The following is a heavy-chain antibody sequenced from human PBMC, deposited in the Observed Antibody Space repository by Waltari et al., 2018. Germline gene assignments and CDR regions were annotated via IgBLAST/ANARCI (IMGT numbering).Heavy chain of an antibody. V-gene: IGHV5-51*01. D-gene: IGHD3-10*01. J-gene: IGHJ4*02. CDR3: TRVHSRGNYYSHSDY. Sequence: EVQLVQSGAEVRKPGESLKISCQGSGSSFASYWIAWVRQMSGNGLEWMGFLDPGDSDARYNPSFEGQVTVSVDTSTNTAYLQLNSLKASDSAMYFCTRVHSRGNYYSHSDYWGQGTLVTVSS. CDR2: LDPGDSDA. CDR1: GSSFASYW.